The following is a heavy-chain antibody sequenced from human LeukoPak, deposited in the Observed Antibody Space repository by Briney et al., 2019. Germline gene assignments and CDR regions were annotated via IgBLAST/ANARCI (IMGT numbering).Heavy chain of an antibody. D-gene: IGHD2-2*02. CDR3: TREGCGATSCYTNDY. Sequence: GGSLKLSCAASGFTFSASPMHWVRQASGKGREGVGRITGTYATAYSASVKGRFTISRDDSKYTTYLQMNSLETEDTAVYYCTREGCGATSCYTNDYWGQGTLVTVSS. CDR2: ITGTYAT. J-gene: IGHJ4*02. CDR1: GFTFSASP. V-gene: IGHV3-73*01.